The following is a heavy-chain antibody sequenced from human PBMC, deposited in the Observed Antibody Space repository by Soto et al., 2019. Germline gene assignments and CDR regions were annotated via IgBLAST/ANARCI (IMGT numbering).Heavy chain of an antibody. CDR1: VYSIPRYY. J-gene: IGHJ3*02. CDR3: FVGGYDVGGKVNDAFDS. Sequence: GVSVNVSFNTSVYSIPRYYMHLVRKNNGQGLEWMGIINPSGGSTSYAQKFQGRVTMTRDTSTSTVYMELSSLRSEDTAVYYWFVGGYDVGGKVNDAFDSWGQGTMVTVSS. V-gene: IGHV1-46*01. D-gene: IGHD5-12*01. CDR2: INPSGGST.